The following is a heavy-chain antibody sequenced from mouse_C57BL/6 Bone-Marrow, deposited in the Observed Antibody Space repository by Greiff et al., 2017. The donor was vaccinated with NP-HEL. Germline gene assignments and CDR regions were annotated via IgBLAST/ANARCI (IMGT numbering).Heavy chain of an antibody. CDR2: IDPSDSYT. J-gene: IGHJ3*01. CDR3: ARGDYGEGFAY. Sequence: QVQLQQPGAELVRPGTSVKLSCKASGYTFTSYWMHWVKQRPGQGLEWIGVIDPSDSYTNYNQKFKGKATLTVDTSSSTAYMQLSSLTSEDSAVCYCARGDYGEGFAYWGQGTLVTVSA. CDR1: GYTFTSYW. V-gene: IGHV1-59*01. D-gene: IGHD1-1*01.